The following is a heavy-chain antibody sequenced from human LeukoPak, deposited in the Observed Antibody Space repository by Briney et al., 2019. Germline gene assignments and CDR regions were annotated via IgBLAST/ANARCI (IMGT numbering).Heavy chain of an antibody. CDR3: AIHDYLGY. Sequence: GGSLRLSCAVSGFTVSNNYMSWVRQSPGKGLEWVSLIYSDGSTCYADSVKGRFTISRDNFKNTVYLQMNSLRAEDTAVYYCAIHDYLGYWGQGTLATVSS. J-gene: IGHJ4*02. V-gene: IGHV3-53*01. CDR2: IYSDGST. CDR1: GFTVSNNY.